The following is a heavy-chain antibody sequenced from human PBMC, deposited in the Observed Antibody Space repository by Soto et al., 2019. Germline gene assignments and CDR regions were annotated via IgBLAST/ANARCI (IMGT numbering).Heavy chain of an antibody. D-gene: IGHD3-10*01. J-gene: IGHJ5*02. V-gene: IGHV3-13*01. Sequence: PGGSLRLSCAGSGFTFSTFDIHWVRQAPGKGLEWVSGIGTLSDTFYAASVQGRFTISRQNAKNSVYLQMNSLRDGDTAFYYCARGRSFSYDSTPPPMFDPWGQGTLVTVSS. CDR3: ARGRSFSYDSTPPPMFDP. CDR2: IGTLSDT. CDR1: GFTFSTFD.